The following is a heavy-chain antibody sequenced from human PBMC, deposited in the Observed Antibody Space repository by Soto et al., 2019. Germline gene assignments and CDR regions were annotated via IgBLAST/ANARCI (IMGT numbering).Heavy chain of an antibody. CDR1: GCTLTELS. CDR2: FDPEDGET. J-gene: IGHJ4*02. CDR3: ATDQEAPFDY. Sequence: ASVKVSCKVSGCTLTELSMHWVRQAPGKGLEWMGGFDPEDGETIYAQKFQGRVTTTEDTSTDTAYMELSSLRSEDTAVYYCATDQEAPFDYWGQGTLVTVSS. V-gene: IGHV1-24*01.